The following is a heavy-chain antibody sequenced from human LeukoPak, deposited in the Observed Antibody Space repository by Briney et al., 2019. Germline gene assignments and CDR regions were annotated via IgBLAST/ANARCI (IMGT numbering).Heavy chain of an antibody. CDR2: IKHSGST. CDR3: ARVQSFYYDILTGYYNYGMDV. D-gene: IGHD3-9*01. CDR1: GGSFSGYY. J-gene: IGHJ6*02. Sequence: SETLSLTWAVYGGSFSGYYWSWIRQPPGKGLEWIGEIKHSGSTNYNPSLKSRVTISVDTSKNQFSLKLSSVTAADTAVYYCARVQSFYYDILTGYYNYGMDVWVQGTTVTVSS. V-gene: IGHV4-34*01.